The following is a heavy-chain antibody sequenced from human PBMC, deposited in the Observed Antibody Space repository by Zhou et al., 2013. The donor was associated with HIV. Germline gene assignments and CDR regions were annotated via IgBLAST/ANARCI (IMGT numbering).Heavy chain of an antibody. CDR1: GGTFSSYA. CDR2: IIPILGIA. V-gene: IGHV1-69*05. Sequence: QVPVVQSGAEVKKPGSSVKVSCKASGGTFSSYAISWVRQAPGQGLEWMGGIIPILGIANYAQKFQGRVTITTDESTSTAYMELSSLRSEDTAVYYCARGLGYCSGGRCYSYYYYMDVWGKGTNGHRLL. CDR3: ARGLGYCSGGRCYSYYYYMDV. D-gene: IGHD2-15*01. J-gene: IGHJ6*03.